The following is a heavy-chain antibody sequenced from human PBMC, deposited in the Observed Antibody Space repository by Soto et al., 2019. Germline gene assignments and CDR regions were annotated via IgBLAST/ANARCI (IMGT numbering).Heavy chain of an antibody. V-gene: IGHV3-64D*08. CDR1: GFTFSSYA. CDR3: VKSPEAVAGTIWLDY. J-gene: IGHJ4*02. D-gene: IGHD6-19*01. Sequence: GGSLRLSCSASGFTFSSYAMHWVRQAPGKGLEYVSAISSNGGSTYYADSVKGRFTISRDNSKNTLYLQMSSLRAEDTAVYYCVKSPEAVAGTIWLDYWGQGTLVTVSS. CDR2: ISSNGGST.